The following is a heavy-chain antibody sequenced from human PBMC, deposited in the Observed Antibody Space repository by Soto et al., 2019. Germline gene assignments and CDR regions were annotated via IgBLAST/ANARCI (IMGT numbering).Heavy chain of an antibody. V-gene: IGHV1-18*01. CDR1: GYTFTSYG. J-gene: IGHJ6*02. Sequence: ASVKVSCKASGYTFTSYGISWVRQAPGQGLEWMGWISAYNGNTNYAQKPQGRVTMTTDTSTSTAYMELRSLRSDDTAVYYCARDTSIAARPHYYYGMDVWGQGTTVTVSS. D-gene: IGHD6-6*01. CDR3: ARDTSIAARPHYYYGMDV. CDR2: ISAYNGNT.